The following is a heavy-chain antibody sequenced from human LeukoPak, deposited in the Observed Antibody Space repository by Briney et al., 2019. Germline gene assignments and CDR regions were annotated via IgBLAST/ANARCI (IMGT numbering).Heavy chain of an antibody. D-gene: IGHD6-19*01. CDR3: ARHPQTYTSGWYLWDY. CDR1: GYSLTRYW. CDR2: IYPVDSDT. V-gene: IGHV5-51*01. Sequence: GESLKISCKGSGYSLTRYWIGWVRQMPGKGLEWMGIIYPVDSDTRYSPSFQGQVTISADKSTNTAYLQWSSLKASDTAMYYCARHPQTYTSGWYLWDYWGQGTLDTVSS. J-gene: IGHJ4*02.